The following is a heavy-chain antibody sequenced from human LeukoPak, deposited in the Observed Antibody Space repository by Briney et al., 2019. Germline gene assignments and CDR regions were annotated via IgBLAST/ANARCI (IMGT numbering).Heavy chain of an antibody. V-gene: IGHV3-48*03. CDR1: GLTFSSYE. D-gene: IGHD3-22*01. Sequence: PGGSLRLSCAASGLTFSSYEMNWVRQAPGKGLEWVSYISSSGSTIYYADSVKGRFTISRDNAKNSLYLQMNCLRAEGTAVYYCAREPYDSSGYHSEYFDYWGQGTLVTVSS. CDR2: ISSSGSTI. CDR3: AREPYDSSGYHSEYFDY. J-gene: IGHJ4*02.